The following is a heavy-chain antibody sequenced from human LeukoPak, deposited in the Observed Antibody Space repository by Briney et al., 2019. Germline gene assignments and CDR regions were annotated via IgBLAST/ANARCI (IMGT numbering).Heavy chain of an antibody. CDR1: GFTFSSYG. D-gene: IGHD6-19*01. CDR2: IRYDGSNK. V-gene: IGHV3-30*02. J-gene: IGHJ4*02. Sequence: GGSLRLSCAASGFTFSSYGMHWVRQAPGKGLEWVAFIRYDGSNKYYADSVKGRFTISRDNSKNTLYLQMNSLRAEDTAVYYFAKESRIAVAGDYWGQGTLVTVSS. CDR3: AKESRIAVAGDY.